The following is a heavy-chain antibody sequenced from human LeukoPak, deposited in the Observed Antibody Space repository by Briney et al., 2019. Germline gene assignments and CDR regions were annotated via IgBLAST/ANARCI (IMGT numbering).Heavy chain of an antibody. Sequence: GGSLRLSCAASGFSFSSSTMNWFRQAPGKGLEWVSSITWTSSYINYADSVKGRFTISRDNAKNSLFLQMNSLRAEDTAVYYCARDPGPDDSWGQGTLVTVSS. CDR2: ITWTSSYI. CDR3: ARDPGPDDS. J-gene: IGHJ4*02. CDR1: GFSFSSST. V-gene: IGHV3-21*01.